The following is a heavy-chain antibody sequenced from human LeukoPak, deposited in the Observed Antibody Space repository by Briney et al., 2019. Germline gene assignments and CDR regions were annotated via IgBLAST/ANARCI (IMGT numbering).Heavy chain of an antibody. V-gene: IGHV1-2*02. CDR1: GYTFTGYY. Sequence: GASVEVSCKASGYTFTGYYMHWVRQAPGQGLEWMGWINPNRGCTNYAQKFQGRVTMTRDTSISIAYMELSRLRSDDTAVYYCARDKDGYYDILTGYYRAQFDYWGQGTLVTVSS. D-gene: IGHD3-9*01. CDR2: INPNRGCT. CDR3: ARDKDGYYDILTGYYRAQFDY. J-gene: IGHJ4*02.